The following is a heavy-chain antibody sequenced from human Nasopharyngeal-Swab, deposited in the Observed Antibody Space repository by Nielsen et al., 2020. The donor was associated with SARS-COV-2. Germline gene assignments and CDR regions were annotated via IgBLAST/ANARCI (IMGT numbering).Heavy chain of an antibody. CDR1: GGSISSYF. J-gene: IGHJ6*02. Sequence: GSLRLSCTVSGGSISSYFWNWIRQPPGMGLEWIGYISHSGSTNYTPSLKSRVTISIDTSKKQLSLKLRSVTAADTAVYYCARIDGWGAMDVWGQGTTITVSS. CDR3: ARIDGWGAMDV. V-gene: IGHV4-59*13. CDR2: ISHSGST. D-gene: IGHD3-10*01.